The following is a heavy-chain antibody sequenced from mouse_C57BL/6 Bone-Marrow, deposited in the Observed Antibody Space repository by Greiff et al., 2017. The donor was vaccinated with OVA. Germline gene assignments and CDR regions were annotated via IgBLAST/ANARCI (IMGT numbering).Heavy chain of an antibody. J-gene: IGHJ2*01. CDR1: GYTFTSYG. D-gene: IGHD1-1*01. Sequence: VQLQESGAELARPGASVKLSCKASGYTFTSYGISWVKQRPGQGFEWIGEIYPRSGNTYYNEKFKGKATLNADKSTSTAYKELRSLTSEHSAVYFGASALYYCGSIGYWGQGTTLTVSS. CDR2: IYPRSGNT. CDR3: ASALYYCGSIGY. V-gene: IGHV1-81*01.